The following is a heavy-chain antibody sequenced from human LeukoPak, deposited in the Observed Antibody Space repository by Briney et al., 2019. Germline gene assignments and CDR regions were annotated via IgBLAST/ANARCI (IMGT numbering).Heavy chain of an antibody. D-gene: IGHD3-3*01. CDR3: AKAESFGVVIINFDY. Sequence: GGSLRLSCEASGFTFSDSFMSWIRQAPGKGLAWIAYISSRSRTTHYADSVKGRFTISRDNAKSSLFLQMNSLRAGDTAVYYCAKAESFGVVIINFDYWGQGTLVTVSS. J-gene: IGHJ4*02. V-gene: IGHV3-11*01. CDR2: ISSRSRTT. CDR1: GFTFSDSF.